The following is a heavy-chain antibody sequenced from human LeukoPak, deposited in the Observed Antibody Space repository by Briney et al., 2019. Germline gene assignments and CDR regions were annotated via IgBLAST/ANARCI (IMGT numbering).Heavy chain of an antibody. CDR2: IFDSGAPS. Sequence: GGSLRLSCAASRITFRHHAMNWVRQAPGKGLEWVSSIFDSGAPSYYSDSVKGRFTISRDNSRDTFYLQMENLRAEDSATYYCTKAVGGGRDAYDVWGQGTRVIVSS. J-gene: IGHJ3*01. D-gene: IGHD3-16*01. CDR1: RITFRHHA. CDR3: TKAVGGGRDAYDV. V-gene: IGHV3-23*01.